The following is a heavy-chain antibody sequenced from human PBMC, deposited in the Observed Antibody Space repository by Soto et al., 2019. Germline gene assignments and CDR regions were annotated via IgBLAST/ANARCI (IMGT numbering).Heavy chain of an antibody. CDR3: ARDNPELGSRHYYYGMDV. CDR2: IYYSGST. CDR1: GGSISSYY. D-gene: IGHD7-27*01. J-gene: IGHJ6*02. Sequence: PSETLSLTCTVSGGSISSYYWIWIRQPPGKGLEWIGYIYYSGSTNYNPSLKSRVTISVDTSKNQFSLKLSSVTAADTAVYYCARDNPELGSRHYYYGMDVWGQGTTVTVSS. V-gene: IGHV4-59*01.